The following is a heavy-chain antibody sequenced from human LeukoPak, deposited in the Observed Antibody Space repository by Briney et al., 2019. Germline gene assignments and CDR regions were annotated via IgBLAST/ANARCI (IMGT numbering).Heavy chain of an antibody. D-gene: IGHD3-9*01. CDR2: INWKGGST. Sequence: GGSLRLSCAASGFTFDDYGMSWVRQAPGKGLEWVSGINWKGGSTGYADSVKGRFTISRDNAKNSLYLQMNSLRAEDTALYYCARATRRYFDHNDAFDIWGQGTMVTVSS. CDR3: ARATRRYFDHNDAFDI. CDR1: GFTFDDYG. V-gene: IGHV3-20*04. J-gene: IGHJ3*02.